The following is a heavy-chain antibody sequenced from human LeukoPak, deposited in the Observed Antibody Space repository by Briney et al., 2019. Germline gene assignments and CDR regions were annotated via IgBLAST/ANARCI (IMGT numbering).Heavy chain of an antibody. CDR1: GGSISGYY. CDR2: IYYSGTT. Sequence: PSETLSLTCTGSGGSISGYYWSWIRQPPGKGLEWIGYIYYSGTTNYNPSLRSRVTISVDTSKNQFSLRLSSVTATDTAVYYCARLHSSRAEEFDPWGQGTLVTVSS. J-gene: IGHJ5*02. V-gene: IGHV4-59*01. CDR3: ARLHSSRAEEFDP.